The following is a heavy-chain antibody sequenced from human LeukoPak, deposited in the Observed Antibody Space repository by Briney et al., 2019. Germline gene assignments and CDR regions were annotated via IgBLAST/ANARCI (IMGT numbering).Heavy chain of an antibody. D-gene: IGHD6-19*01. CDR1: GFTFSSYW. J-gene: IGHJ6*03. CDR2: IKQDGSEK. Sequence: GGSLRLSCAASGFTFSSYWMHWVRQAPGKGLEWVANIKQDGSEKYYVDSVKGRFTISRDNAKNSLYLQMNSLRAEDTAVYYCARDDSSGWYQYYYYYMDVWGKGTTVTVSS. CDR3: ARDDSSGWYQYYYYYMDV. V-gene: IGHV3-7*01.